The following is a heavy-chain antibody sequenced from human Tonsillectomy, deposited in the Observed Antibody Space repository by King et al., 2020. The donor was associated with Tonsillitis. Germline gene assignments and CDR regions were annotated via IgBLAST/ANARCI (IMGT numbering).Heavy chain of an antibody. CDR1: GGSISSTTYY. Sequence: QLQESGPGLVKPSETLSLTCTVSGGSISSTTYYWGWVRQPPGKGLEWIGSMWYGGNTYSNPSLKSRVTISVDTSTNQFSLKLTSVTAADTAVYYCARPGWPYWYFDLWGRGTLVTVSS. J-gene: IGHJ2*01. V-gene: IGHV4-39*01. CDR2: MWYGGNT. CDR3: ARPGWPYWYFDL. D-gene: IGHD6-19*01.